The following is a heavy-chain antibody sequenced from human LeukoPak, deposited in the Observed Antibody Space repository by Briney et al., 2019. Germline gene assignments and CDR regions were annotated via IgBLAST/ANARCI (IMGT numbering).Heavy chain of an antibody. D-gene: IGHD3-10*01. J-gene: IGHJ4*02. CDR2: IRSKANSYAT. V-gene: IGHV3-73*01. CDR3: TRRSGSYYNDFDY. CDR1: GFTSSGSA. Sequence: GGSLRLSCAASGFTSSGSAMHWVRQASGKGLEWVGRIRSKANSYATAYAASVKGRFTISRDDSKNTAYLQMNSLKTEDTAVYYCTRRSGSYYNDFDYWGQGTLVTVSS.